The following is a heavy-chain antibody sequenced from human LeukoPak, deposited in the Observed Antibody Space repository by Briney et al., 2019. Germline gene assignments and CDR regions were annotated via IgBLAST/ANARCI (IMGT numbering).Heavy chain of an antibody. J-gene: IGHJ4*02. CDR3: ASKHLRGYSYDPAEVYFDY. CDR2: IIPISGTA. V-gene: IGHV1-69*05. CDR1: GGTFSSYS. D-gene: IGHD5-18*01. Sequence: SVKVSCKASGGTFSSYSVSWVRQAPGQGLEWMGRIIPISGTANYAQKFQGRVTITTDESTSTAYMELSSLRSEDTAVYYCASKHLRGYSYDPAEVYFDYWGQGTLVTVSS.